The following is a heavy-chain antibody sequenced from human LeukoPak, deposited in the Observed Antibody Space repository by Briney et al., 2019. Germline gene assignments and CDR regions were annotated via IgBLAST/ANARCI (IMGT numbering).Heavy chain of an antibody. CDR1: GYSFTSYW. CDR3: AREYDILTGYYTN. CDR2: IYPGDSDT. J-gene: IGHJ4*02. D-gene: IGHD3-9*01. Sequence: GESLKISCKGSGYSFTSYWIGWVRQMPGKGLEWMGIIYPGDSDTRYSPSYQGQVTISADKSISTAYLQWSSLKASDTAMYYCAREYDILTGYYTNWGQGTLVTVSS. V-gene: IGHV5-51*01.